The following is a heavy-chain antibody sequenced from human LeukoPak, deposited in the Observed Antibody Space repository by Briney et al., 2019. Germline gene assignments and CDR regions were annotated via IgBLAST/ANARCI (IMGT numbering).Heavy chain of an antibody. CDR1: GYTFTGYY. Sequence: ASVKVSCKASGYTFTGYYMHWVRQAPGQGLEWMGWINPNSGGTNYAQKFQGWVTMTRDTSISTPYMELSRLRSDDTAVYYCARGPPGSIDGGGVFDYWGQGTLVTVSS. CDR3: ARGPPGSIDGGGVFDY. J-gene: IGHJ4*02. V-gene: IGHV1-2*04. CDR2: INPNSGGT. D-gene: IGHD2-15*01.